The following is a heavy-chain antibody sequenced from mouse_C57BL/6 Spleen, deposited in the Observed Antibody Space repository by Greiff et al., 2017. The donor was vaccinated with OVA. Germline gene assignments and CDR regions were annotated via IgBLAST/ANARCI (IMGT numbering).Heavy chain of an antibody. CDR3: ARGIYDGYYWYFDV. J-gene: IGHJ1*03. CDR1: ASRITLYS. Sequence: VQLQQPGAELVKPGASVKLSRKASASRITLYSMHWVKQRPGQGLEWIGMIHPNSGSTNYNEKFKSKATLTVDKSSSTAYMQLSSLTSEDSAVYYCARGIYDGYYWYFDVWGTGTTVTVSS. D-gene: IGHD2-3*01. CDR2: IHPNSGST. V-gene: IGHV1-64*01.